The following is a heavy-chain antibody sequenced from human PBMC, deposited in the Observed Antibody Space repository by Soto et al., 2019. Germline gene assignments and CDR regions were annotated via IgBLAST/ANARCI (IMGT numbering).Heavy chain of an antibody. CDR2: IIPILGIA. V-gene: IGHV1-69*02. CDR1: GGTFSSYT. CDR3: ASPKTTVTTRDDY. J-gene: IGHJ4*02. D-gene: IGHD4-17*01. Sequence: ASVKVSCKASGGTFSSYTISWVRQAPGQGLEWMGRIIPILGIANYAQKFQGRVTITADKSTSTAYMELSSLRSEDTAVYYCASPKTTVTTRDDYWGQGTLVTVSS.